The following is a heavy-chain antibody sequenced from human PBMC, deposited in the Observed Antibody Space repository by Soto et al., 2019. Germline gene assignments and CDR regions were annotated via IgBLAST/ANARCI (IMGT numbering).Heavy chain of an antibody. CDR2: INPNSGGT. V-gene: IGHV1-2*04. D-gene: IGHD4-17*01. CDR3: AAERPYGYYYYYMDV. J-gene: IGHJ6*03. CDR1: GYTFTGYY. Sequence: GASVKVSCKASGYTFTGYYMHWVRQAPGQGLEWMGWINPNSGGTNYAQKFQGWVTMTRDTSISTAYMELSSLRSEDTAVYYCAAERPYGYYYYYMDVWGKGTTVTSP.